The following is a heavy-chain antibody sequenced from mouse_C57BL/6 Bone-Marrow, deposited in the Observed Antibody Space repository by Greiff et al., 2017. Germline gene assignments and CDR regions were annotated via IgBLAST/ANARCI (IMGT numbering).Heavy chain of an antibody. CDR1: GFSLTSYG. J-gene: IGHJ4*01. CDR3: AKNDKDAMDY. D-gene: IGHD1-3*01. Sequence: VQLQQSGPGLVQPSQSLSITCTVSGFSLTSYGVHWVRQSPGKGLEWLGVIWRGGSTDYNAALMSRLSITKDNSKSQVFFKMNSLQADDTAIYYCAKNDKDAMDYWGQGTSVTVSS. CDR2: IWRGGST. V-gene: IGHV2-5*01.